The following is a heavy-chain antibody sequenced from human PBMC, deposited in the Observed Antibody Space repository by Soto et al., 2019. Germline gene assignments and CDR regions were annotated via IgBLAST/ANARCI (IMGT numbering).Heavy chain of an antibody. V-gene: IGHV3-30-3*01. D-gene: IGHD2-15*01. CDR2: ISYVGSNK. CDR1: GFTFSSYA. CDR3: PRTGLLHGMDV. J-gene: IGHJ6*02. Sequence: QVQLVESGGGVVQPGRSLRLSCAASGFTFSSYAMHWVRQAPGKGLEWVAIISYVGSNKYYADSVKGRINISRDNSKNTLYLRTNSLRAEHTAVIYWPRTGLLHGMDVWGQGTTVTVSS.